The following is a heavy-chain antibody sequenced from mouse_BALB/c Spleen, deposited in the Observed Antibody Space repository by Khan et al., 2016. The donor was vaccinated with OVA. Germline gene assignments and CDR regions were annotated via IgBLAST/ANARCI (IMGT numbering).Heavy chain of an antibody. V-gene: IGHV5-17*02. CDR2: ISGDSNTI. J-gene: IGHJ2*01. CDR1: GFTFNSYG. D-gene: IGHD1-1*01. Sequence: EVELVESGGGLVQPGGSRKLSCAASGFTFNSYGMHWVRQAPEKGLEWVAYISGDSNTIYYADTVKGRFTISRDNPKNTLFLHMTSLISEDTAMYYCATSYFYGYYFDYWGPGTTLTVS. CDR3: ATSYFYGYYFDY.